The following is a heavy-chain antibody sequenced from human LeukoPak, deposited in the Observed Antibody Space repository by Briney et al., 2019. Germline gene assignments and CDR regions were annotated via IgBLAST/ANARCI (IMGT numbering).Heavy chain of an antibody. Sequence: SVKVSCKASGGTFSSHAISWVRQAPGQGLEWMGGIIPIFGTANYAQKFQGRVTITADESTSTAYMELSSLRSEDTAVYYCAREGACSSTSCYADYWGQGTLVTVSS. J-gene: IGHJ4*02. CDR1: GGTFSSHA. CDR3: AREGACSSTSCYADY. V-gene: IGHV1-69*01. D-gene: IGHD2-2*01. CDR2: IIPIFGTA.